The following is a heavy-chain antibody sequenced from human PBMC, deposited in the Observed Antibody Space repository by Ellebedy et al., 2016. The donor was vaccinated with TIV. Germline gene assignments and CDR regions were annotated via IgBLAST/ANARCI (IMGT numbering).Heavy chain of an antibody. V-gene: IGHV3-23*01. CDR2: ITGSGDRT. Sequence: GESLKISCAASGFTFDNFAMRWFRQAPGKGLEWVSAITGSGDRTFYADSVEGRFIISRDNSKKTLYLQMNSLRAEDTAVYYCAKGRGGGSDSSAPRYYFDYWGLGTLVTVSS. J-gene: IGHJ4*02. CDR3: AKGRGGGSDSSAPRYYFDY. D-gene: IGHD3-22*01. CDR1: GFTFDNFA.